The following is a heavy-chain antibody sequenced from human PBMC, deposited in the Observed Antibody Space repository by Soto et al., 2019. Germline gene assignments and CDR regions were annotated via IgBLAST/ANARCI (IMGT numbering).Heavy chain of an antibody. D-gene: IGHD3-22*01. CDR1: GFTFSNYA. J-gene: IGHJ4*02. CDR2: ISGSGGRS. Sequence: EVQLLDSGGGLVQPGGSLRLSCAASGFTFSNYAMTWVRQGPGKGLEWVSGISGSGGRSYYADSVKGRFTISRDNSKSTLYLQMNNLRAEDTALYFCAKMSSENYYDPVFSWGQGTLVTVSS. CDR3: AKMSSENYYDPVFS. V-gene: IGHV3-23*01.